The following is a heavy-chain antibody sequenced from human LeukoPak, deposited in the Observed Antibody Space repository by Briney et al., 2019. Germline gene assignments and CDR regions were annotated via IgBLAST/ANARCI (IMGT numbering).Heavy chain of an antibody. CDR2: IIPIFGTA. CDR1: GGTFSSYA. V-gene: IGHV1-69*01. D-gene: IGHD3-10*01. J-gene: IGHJ6*02. CDR3: ASRKWFGDAVMDV. Sequence: ASVKVSCKASGGTFSSYAISWVRQAPGQGLEWMGGIIPIFGTANYAQKFQGRVTITADESTSTAYMELSSLRSEDTAVYYCASRKWFGDAVMDVWGQGTTVTVSS.